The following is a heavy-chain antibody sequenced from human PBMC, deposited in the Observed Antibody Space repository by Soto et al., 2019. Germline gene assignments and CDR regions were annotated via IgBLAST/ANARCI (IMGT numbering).Heavy chain of an antibody. J-gene: IGHJ4*02. CDR2: IYHSGST. V-gene: IGHV4-4*02. CDR1: SGSISSSNW. D-gene: IGHD3-10*02. Sequence: PSEPLSLTCAVSSGSISSSNWWSWVRQPPGKGLEWIGEIYHSGSTNYNPPLKSRVTISVDKSKNQFSLKLSSVTAADTAVYYCARVRQTMSRGYYFDYWGQGTLVTVSS. CDR3: ARVRQTMSRGYYFDY.